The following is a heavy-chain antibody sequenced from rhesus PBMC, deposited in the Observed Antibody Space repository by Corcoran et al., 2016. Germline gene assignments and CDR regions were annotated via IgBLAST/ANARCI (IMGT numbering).Heavy chain of an antibody. CDR2: TVGSGGST. CDR1: GGSFSGGYD. D-gene: IGHD4-29*01. J-gene: IGHJ4*01. Sequence: QVHLQESGPGLVKPSETLSLTCAVSGGSFSGGYDWSWIRQSPGRGLEGIGYTVGSGGSTAYRPSLKNRVTISKDTSKNQFSLKLSSVTAAATAVYYCARHTVAANMFDYWGQGVLVTVSS. V-gene: IGHV4-76*01. CDR3: ARHTVAANMFDY.